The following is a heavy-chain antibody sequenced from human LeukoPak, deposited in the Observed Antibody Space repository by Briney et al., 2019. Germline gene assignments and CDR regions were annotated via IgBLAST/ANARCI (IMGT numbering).Heavy chain of an antibody. V-gene: IGHV3-49*03. J-gene: IGHJ4*02. D-gene: IGHD3-22*01. Sequence: GSLRLSCTASGFTFGDYAMSWFRQAPGKGLEWVGFIRSKAYGGTTEYAASVKGRLTISRDDSKSIAYLQMNSLKTEDTAVYYCTRERLDDSSGYSVFDYWGQGTLVTVSS. CDR2: IRSKAYGGTT. CDR1: GFTFGDYA. CDR3: TRERLDDSSGYSVFDY.